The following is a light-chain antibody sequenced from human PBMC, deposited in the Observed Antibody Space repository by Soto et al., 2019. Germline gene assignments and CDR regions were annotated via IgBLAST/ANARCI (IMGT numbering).Light chain of an antibody. V-gene: IGKV3-15*01. Sequence: EIVMTQSPATLSASPGERATLSCRASQSVSSNLAWYQQKPGQAPRLLIYGASTRATGIPARFSGSGSGTEFTLTISSLQSEDFAFDFLQQYNNWPSFTCGQGTKLEIK. J-gene: IGKJ2*01. CDR3: QQYNNWPSFT. CDR2: GAS. CDR1: QSVSSN.